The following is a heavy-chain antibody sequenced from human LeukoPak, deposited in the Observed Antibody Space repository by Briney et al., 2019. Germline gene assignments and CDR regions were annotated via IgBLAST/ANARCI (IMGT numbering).Heavy chain of an antibody. D-gene: IGHD6-19*01. J-gene: IGHJ6*03. CDR1: GFTFSSYA. CDR3: ARGTKLRQWLVEDYYYYYMDV. V-gene: IGHV3-64*01. CDR2: ISSNGGST. Sequence: GGSLRLSCAASGFTFSSYAMHWVRQAPGKGLEYVSAISSNGGSTYYANSVKGRFTLSRDNSKNPLYLQMGSLRAEDMAVYYYARGTKLRQWLVEDYYYYYMDVWGKGTTVTVSS.